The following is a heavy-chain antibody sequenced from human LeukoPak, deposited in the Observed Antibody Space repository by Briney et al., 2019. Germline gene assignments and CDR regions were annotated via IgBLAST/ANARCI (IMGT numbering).Heavy chain of an antibody. CDR2: VYYSGNT. Sequence: PSETLSLTCTVSGGSISSSNYYWGWIRQPPGKGLECIGSVYYSGNTYYNPSLKSRVTISVDTSKNQFSLKLSSVTAADTAVYYCARLAESRITIFGVVNVIDYWGQGTLVTVSS. D-gene: IGHD3-3*01. CDR3: ARLAESRITIFGVVNVIDY. V-gene: IGHV4-39*07. J-gene: IGHJ4*02. CDR1: GGSISSSNYY.